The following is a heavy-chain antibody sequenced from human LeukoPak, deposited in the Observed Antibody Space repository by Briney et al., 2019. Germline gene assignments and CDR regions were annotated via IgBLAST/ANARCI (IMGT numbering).Heavy chain of an antibody. V-gene: IGHV6-1*01. CDR1: GDSVSSKSVS. CDR3: VRDFNWAFDY. D-gene: IGHD7-27*01. Sequence: SQTLSLTCAISGDSVSSKSVSWNWTRQSPSGGLEYLGRTRYRSTWNTFYSSSVEGRITINADTSRNQVSLRLNSVTPEDTALYYCVRDFNWAFDYWGQGTLVTVSS. J-gene: IGHJ4*02. CDR2: TRYRSTWNT.